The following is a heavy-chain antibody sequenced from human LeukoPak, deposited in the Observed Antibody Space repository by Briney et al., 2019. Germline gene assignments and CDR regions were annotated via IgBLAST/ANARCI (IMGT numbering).Heavy chain of an antibody. V-gene: IGHV1-69*02. CDR2: IIPILDIA. CDR1: GGTFSSYT. D-gene: IGHD2-15*01. CDR3: ARAEAYCSGGSCYTANWFDP. Sequence: SVKVSCKASGGTFSSYTISWVRQAPGQGLEWMGRIIPILDIANYAQKFQGRVTITADKSTSTAYMELSSLRSEDTAVYYCARAEAYCSGGSCYTANWFDPWGQGTLVTVSS. J-gene: IGHJ5*02.